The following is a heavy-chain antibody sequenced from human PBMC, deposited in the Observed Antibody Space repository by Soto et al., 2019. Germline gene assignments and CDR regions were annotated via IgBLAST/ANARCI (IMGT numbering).Heavy chain of an antibody. CDR1: GGSISSSSYY. D-gene: IGHD3-3*01. CDR2: IYYSGST. V-gene: IGHV4-39*07. CDR3: AREIKLGVDFWSGYRNWFDP. Sequence: SETLSLTCTVSGGSISSSSYYWGWIRQPPGKGLEWIGSIYYSGSTYYNPSLKSRVTMSVDTSKNQFSLKLSSVTAADTAVYYCAREIKLGVDFWSGYRNWFDPRGQGTPVTVSS. J-gene: IGHJ5*02.